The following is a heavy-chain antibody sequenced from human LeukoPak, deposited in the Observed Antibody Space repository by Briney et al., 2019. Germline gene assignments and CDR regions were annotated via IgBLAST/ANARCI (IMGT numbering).Heavy chain of an antibody. CDR2: IKKDGSEK. V-gene: IGHV3-7*01. CDR1: GFTFSSYW. CDR3: VGGSGWLFDY. J-gene: IGHJ4*02. Sequence: PGGSLRLSCAASGFTFSSYWMFWVRQPPGKGLEWVATIKKDGSEKDYVDSVKGRFTISRDNAENSLSLQMNSLRGDDTAIYYCVGGSGWLFDYWGQRTLVTVSS. D-gene: IGHD6-19*01.